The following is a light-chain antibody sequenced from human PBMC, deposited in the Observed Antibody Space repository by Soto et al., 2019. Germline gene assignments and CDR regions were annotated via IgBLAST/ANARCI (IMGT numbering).Light chain of an antibody. CDR3: QQYYSIPPT. Sequence: DLVRTQSPDSLAFSLGERATINCKSSQRILYSSNNKKYLAWYQQKPGHPPKLLIYWASTRESGVPDRFSGSGSGTDFTLTISSLQAEDVAVYYCQQYYSIPPTFGQGTKVDIK. CDR2: WAS. J-gene: IGKJ1*01. CDR1: QRILYSSNNKKY. V-gene: IGKV4-1*01.